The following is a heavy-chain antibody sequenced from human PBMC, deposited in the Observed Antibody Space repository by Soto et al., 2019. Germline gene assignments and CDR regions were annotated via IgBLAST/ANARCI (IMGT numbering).Heavy chain of an antibody. J-gene: IGHJ3*02. CDR3: ARGIPGIDAFDI. D-gene: IGHD6-13*01. Sequence: SVKVSCKASGGTFSSYTISWVRQAPGQGLEWMGRIIPILGIANYAQKFQGRVTITADKSTSTAYMELSSLRSEDTAVYYCARGIPGIDAFDIWGQGTMVNVSS. CDR1: GGTFSSYT. V-gene: IGHV1-69*02. CDR2: IIPILGIA.